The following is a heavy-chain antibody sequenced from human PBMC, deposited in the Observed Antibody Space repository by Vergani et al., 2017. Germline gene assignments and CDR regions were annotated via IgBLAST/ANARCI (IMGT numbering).Heavy chain of an antibody. D-gene: IGHD3-22*01. J-gene: IGHJ4*02. CDR2: VLFDGSNE. CDR3: ARDLAYLHESSCAI. Sequence: QVQLVQSGGGVVQPGGSLRLSCVASGFTFNRYGMQWVRQAPGKGLEWVAYVLFDGSNEYYADSVKGRFIVSRDNSNDALYLQMNSLRTDDTAVYYCARDLAYLHESSCAIWGQGSVVTVSS. CDR1: GFTFNRYG. V-gene: IGHV3-30*02.